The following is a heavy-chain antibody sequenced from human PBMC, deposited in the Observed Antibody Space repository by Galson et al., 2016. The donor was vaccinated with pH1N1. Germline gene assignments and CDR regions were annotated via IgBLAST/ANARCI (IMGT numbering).Heavy chain of an antibody. D-gene: IGHD5-12*01. Sequence: QSGAEVKKPGESLKNAGKGEGDSGTTDGSGGGRKKPGKGREWRGNSGHGDADIRYSPSFQGQVTISVDKSISTAYLQWSSLKASDTAMYYCARPTGGYRYAGYFDYWGQGTLVTVSS. CDR3: ARPTGGYRYAGYFDY. J-gene: IGHJ4*02. CDR2: SGHGDADI. V-gene: IGHV5-51*03. CDR1: GDSGTTDG.